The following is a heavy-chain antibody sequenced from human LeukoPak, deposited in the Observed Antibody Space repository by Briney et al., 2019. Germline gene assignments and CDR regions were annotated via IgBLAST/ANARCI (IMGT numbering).Heavy chain of an antibody. J-gene: IGHJ4*02. Sequence: VGSLRLSCAASGFTFSNAWMSWVRQAPGKGLEWVGRIKSETDGGTTDYAAPVKGRFTISRDDSKNTLYLQMNSLKTEDTAVYYCTTVSDFWSGYYEPPFDYWGQGTLVTVSS. D-gene: IGHD3-3*01. V-gene: IGHV3-15*01. CDR3: TTVSDFWSGYYEPPFDY. CDR1: GFTFSNAW. CDR2: IKSETDGGTT.